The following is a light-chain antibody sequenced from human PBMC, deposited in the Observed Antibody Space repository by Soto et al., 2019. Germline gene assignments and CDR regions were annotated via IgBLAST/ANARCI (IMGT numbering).Light chain of an antibody. CDR1: QSVSSY. CDR3: QQRSNWPYT. J-gene: IGKJ4*01. CDR2: DAS. Sequence: EIVLTQSPATLSLSPGARATLSCRARQSVSSYLAWYQQKPGQAPRLLIYDASNSAIGLPARFSSSGSGTDFTLTISSLEPEDFVFYYCQQRSNWPYTFGGWTKVEIK. V-gene: IGKV3-11*01.